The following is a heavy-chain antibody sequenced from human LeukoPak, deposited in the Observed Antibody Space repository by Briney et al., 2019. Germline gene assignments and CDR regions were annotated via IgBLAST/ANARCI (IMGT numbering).Heavy chain of an antibody. CDR1: GFTFSSYA. CDR2: ISGSGGST. Sequence: GESLRLSCAASGFTFSSYAMSWVRQAPGKGLEWVSAISGSGGSTYYADSVKGRFTISRDNSKNTLYLQMNSLRAEDTAVYYCAKDNNYYDSSGYYPPGYWGQGTLVTVSS. J-gene: IGHJ4*02. D-gene: IGHD3-22*01. CDR3: AKDNNYYDSSGYYPPGY. V-gene: IGHV3-23*01.